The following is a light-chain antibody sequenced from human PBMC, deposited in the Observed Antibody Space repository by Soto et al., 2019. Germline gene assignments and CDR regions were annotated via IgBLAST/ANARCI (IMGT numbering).Light chain of an antibody. CDR1: QSIGNNY. CDR3: QHYRSSYT. CDR2: GAS. V-gene: IGKV3-20*01. Sequence: DIVLTQSPGTLSLSPGERATLSCRASQSIGNNYLAWYQQKPGQAPRLLIYGASIRAIDIPDRFSCRRSGTDFTLTISGLEPEDFAVYYCQHYRSSYTFGQGTKVEIK. J-gene: IGKJ2*01.